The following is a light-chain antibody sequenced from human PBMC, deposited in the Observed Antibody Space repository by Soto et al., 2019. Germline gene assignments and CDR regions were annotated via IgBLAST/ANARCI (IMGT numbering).Light chain of an antibody. J-gene: IGKJ5*01. V-gene: IGKV3-20*01. CDR3: KKYGNSHIN. CDR1: ERIYSAY. CDR2: GTS. Sequence: EVVLPPSPGTMSFSRVDGATLSCRASERIYSAYLGWYQQKPGQAPRLLIYGTSSRATGIPDRFSGSGSGTDFTLTISRMEPEDFAVYYCKKYGNSHINCGKGKRREIK.